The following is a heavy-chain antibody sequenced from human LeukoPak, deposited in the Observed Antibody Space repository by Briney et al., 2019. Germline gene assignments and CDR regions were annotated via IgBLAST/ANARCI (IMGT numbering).Heavy chain of an antibody. Sequence: GGSLRLSCAASGFTFSSYAMSWVRQAPGKGLEWVSAISGSGGSTYYADSVKGRFTISRDNSKNTLYLQMNCLRAEDTAVYYCAKAGYSSGWTRYYGMDVWGQGTTVAVSS. CDR1: GFTFSSYA. CDR2: ISGSGGST. D-gene: IGHD6-19*01. CDR3: AKAGYSSGWTRYYGMDV. V-gene: IGHV3-23*01. J-gene: IGHJ6*02.